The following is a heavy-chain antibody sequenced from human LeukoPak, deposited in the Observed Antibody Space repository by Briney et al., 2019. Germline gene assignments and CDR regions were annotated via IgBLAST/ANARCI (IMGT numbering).Heavy chain of an antibody. D-gene: IGHD3-3*01. J-gene: IGHJ4*02. CDR2: IYYSGST. CDR1: GGSIGSYY. Sequence: SETLSLTCTVSGGSIGSYYWSWIRQPPGKGLEWIGYIYYSGSTNYNPSLKSRVTISVDTSKNQFSLKLSSVTAADTAVYYCARGPYYDFWSGYSQMGLDYWGQGTLVTVSS. V-gene: IGHV4-59*01. CDR3: ARGPYYDFWSGYSQMGLDY.